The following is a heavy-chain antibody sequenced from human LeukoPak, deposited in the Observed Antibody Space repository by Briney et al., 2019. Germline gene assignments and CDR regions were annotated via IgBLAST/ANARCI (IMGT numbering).Heavy chain of an antibody. V-gene: IGHV3-23*01. D-gene: IGHD3-22*01. CDR3: AKGGSSGYSVLGY. CDR1: GFTFSNYA. J-gene: IGHJ4*02. CDR2: IGGSGDRT. Sequence: GGSLRLSCAACGFTFSNYAMSWVRQAPGKGLEWVSVIGGSGDRTYYADSVKGRFTISRDNSKNTLYLQMNSLRAEDTAVYYCAKGGSSGYSVLGYWGQGTLVTVSS.